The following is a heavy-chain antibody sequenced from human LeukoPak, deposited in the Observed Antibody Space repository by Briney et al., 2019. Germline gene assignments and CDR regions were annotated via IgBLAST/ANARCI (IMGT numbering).Heavy chain of an antibody. V-gene: IGHV3-23*01. D-gene: IGHD6-13*01. CDR3: ARARSSWYNYFDY. CDR1: GFTFSSYG. Sequence: PGGTLRLSCAASGFTFSSYGMSWVRQAPGKGLEWVSAISGSGGSTYYADSVKGRFTISRDNSKNTLYLQMNSLRAEDTAVYYCARARSSWYNYFDYWGQGTLVTVSS. CDR2: ISGSGGST. J-gene: IGHJ4*02.